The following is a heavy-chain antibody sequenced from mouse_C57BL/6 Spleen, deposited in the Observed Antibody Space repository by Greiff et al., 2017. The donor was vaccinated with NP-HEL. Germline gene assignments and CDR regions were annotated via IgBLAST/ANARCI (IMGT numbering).Heavy chain of an antibody. D-gene: IGHD1-1*01. CDR1: GYTFTSYW. V-gene: IGHV1-55*01. CDR2: IYPGSGST. Sequence: QVQLQQPGAELVKPGASVKMSCKASGYTFTSYWITWVKQRPGQGLEWIGDIYPGSGSTNYNEKFKSKATLTVDTSSSTAYMQLSSLTSEDSAVYYCARGGDGSSNWYFDVWGTGTTVTVSS. CDR3: ARGGDGSSNWYFDV. J-gene: IGHJ1*03.